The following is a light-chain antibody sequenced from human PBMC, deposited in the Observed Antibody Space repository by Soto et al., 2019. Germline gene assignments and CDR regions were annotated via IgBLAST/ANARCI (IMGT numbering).Light chain of an antibody. V-gene: IGLV1-47*01. CDR3: AAWDDSLSAVV. Sequence: QSVLTQPPSASGTPGQRVTISCSGSSSNIGSNYVYWYQQLPGSAPKLLIYRNDQRPSGVPDRFSASKSGTAASLAISGLRSEDEADYHCAAWDDSLSAVVFGGGTKVTV. J-gene: IGLJ2*01. CDR1: SSNIGSNY. CDR2: RND.